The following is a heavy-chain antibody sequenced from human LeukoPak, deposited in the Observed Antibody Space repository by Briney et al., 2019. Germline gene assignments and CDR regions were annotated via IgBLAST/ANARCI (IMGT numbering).Heavy chain of an antibody. CDR2: IRGKIFGDTT. CDR1: GFTFGDYS. J-gene: IGHJ4*02. Sequence: GGSLRLSCTNSGFTFGDYSVSWVRQAPGKGLEWVGLIRGKIFGDTTEYAASVKGRFTFSRDDSKSIAYLQMNSLKTEDTAVYYCARAVPHFDYWGQGTLVTVSS. CDR3: ARAVPHFDY. V-gene: IGHV3-49*04.